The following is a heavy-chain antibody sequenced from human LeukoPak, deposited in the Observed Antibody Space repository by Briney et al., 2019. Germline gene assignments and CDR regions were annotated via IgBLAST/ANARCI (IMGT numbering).Heavy chain of an antibody. Sequence: GGSLRLSCAASGFTFSNYNMNWVRQAPGKGLEWLSYISSTSNPIYYADSVKGRFTISRDNAKNSLYLQMNSLRDEDTAVYYCARDIRDGYNYGAFDIWGQGTMVTVSS. CDR1: GFTFSNYN. V-gene: IGHV3-48*02. D-gene: IGHD5-24*01. J-gene: IGHJ3*02. CDR3: ARDIRDGYNYGAFDI. CDR2: ISSTSNPI.